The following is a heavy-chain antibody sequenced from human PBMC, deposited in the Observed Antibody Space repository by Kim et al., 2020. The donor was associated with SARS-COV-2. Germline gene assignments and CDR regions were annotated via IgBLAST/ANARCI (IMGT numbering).Heavy chain of an antibody. CDR2: GNT. CDR3: ARAGQQPKL. J-gene: IGHJ4*02. Sequence: GNTGYARKFQGRVTMPRNTAICTVYMELSSLRSEDTAVYYCARAGQQPKLWGQGTLVTVSS. V-gene: IGHV1-8*01. D-gene: IGHD6-13*01.